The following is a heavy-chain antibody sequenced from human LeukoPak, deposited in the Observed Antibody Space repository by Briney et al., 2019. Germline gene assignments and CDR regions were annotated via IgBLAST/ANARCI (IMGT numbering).Heavy chain of an antibody. CDR1: GYTLTELS. J-gene: IGHJ5*02. CDR2: FDPEDGET. V-gene: IGHV1-24*01. D-gene: IGHD3-3*01. Sequence: ASVTVSCKVSGYTLTELSMHWVRQAPGKGLEWMGGFDPEDGETIYAQKFQGRVTMTEDTSTDTAYMELSSLRSEDTAVYYCATKGTYYDFWSGYYRGGNWFDPWGQGTLVTVSS. CDR3: ATKGTYYDFWSGYYRGGNWFDP.